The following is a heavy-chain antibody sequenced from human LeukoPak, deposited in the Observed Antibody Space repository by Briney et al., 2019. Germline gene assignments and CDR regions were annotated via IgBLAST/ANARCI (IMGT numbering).Heavy chain of an antibody. D-gene: IGHD1-26*01. CDR3: ARGSVGDTDFDY. J-gene: IGHJ4*02. CDR2: IYISGNT. V-gene: IGHV4-61*02. Sequence: ASETLSLTCTVSGGSISSGSYYWSWIRQPAGKGLEWIGRIYISGNTNYNPSLKSRVTISVDTSKNQLSLELSSVTAADTAVYYCARGSVGDTDFDYWGQGTLVTVSS. CDR1: GGSISSGSYY.